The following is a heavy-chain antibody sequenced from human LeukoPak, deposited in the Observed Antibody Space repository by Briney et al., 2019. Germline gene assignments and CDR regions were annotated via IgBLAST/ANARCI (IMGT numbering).Heavy chain of an antibody. CDR2: INHSGST. Sequence: PSETLSLTCAVYGGSFSGYYWSWIRQPPGKGLEWIGEINHSGSTNYNPSLKSRVTISVDTSKNQFSLKLSSVTAADTAVYYCARSGSYPGGNFDYWGQGTLVTVSS. J-gene: IGHJ4*02. CDR1: GGSFSGYY. CDR3: ARSGSYPGGNFDY. D-gene: IGHD1-26*01. V-gene: IGHV4-34*01.